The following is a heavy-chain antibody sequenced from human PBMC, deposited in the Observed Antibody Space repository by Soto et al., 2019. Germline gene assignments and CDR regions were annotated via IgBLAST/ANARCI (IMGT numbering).Heavy chain of an antibody. J-gene: IGHJ4*02. D-gene: IGHD1-26*01. V-gene: IGHV2-5*02. CDR3: ARLYGGSYFDY. Sequence: QITLKESGPTLVKPTQTLTLTCTFSGFSFSISEVGVGWIRQPPGKALEWLALVYWDDDKRYSPSLKNRLTITKDTSKKQVVLRMTNMGPVDTATYYCARLYGGSYFDYWGQRTLVTVSS. CDR1: GFSFSISEVG. CDR2: VYWDDDK.